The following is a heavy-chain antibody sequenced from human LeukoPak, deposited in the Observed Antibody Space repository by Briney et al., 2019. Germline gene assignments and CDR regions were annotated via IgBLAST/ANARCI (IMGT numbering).Heavy chain of an antibody. CDR3: ARLSSSSSSRDGY. Sequence: SETLSLTCTVSGGSISSSSYYWGWIRQPPGKGLEWIGSIYYSGSTYYNPSLKSRVTISVDTSKNQFSLKLSSVTAADTAVYYCARLSSSSSSRDGYWGQGTLVTVSS. CDR1: GGSISSSSYY. J-gene: IGHJ4*02. CDR2: IYYSGST. V-gene: IGHV4-39*01. D-gene: IGHD6-6*01.